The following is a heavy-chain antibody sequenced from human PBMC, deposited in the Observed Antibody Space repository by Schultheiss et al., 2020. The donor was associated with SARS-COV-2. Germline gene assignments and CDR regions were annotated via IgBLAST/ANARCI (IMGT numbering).Heavy chain of an antibody. D-gene: IGHD2-2*01. CDR3: AKDREVIVPAASDY. Sequence: GESLKISCAASGFTFSSYWMSWVRQAPGKGLEWVANIKQDGSEKYYVDSVKGRFTISRDNAKNSLYLQLNSLRAEDTAVYYCAKDREVIVPAASDYWGQGTLVTVSS. J-gene: IGHJ4*02. CDR1: GFTFSSYW. CDR2: IKQDGSEK. V-gene: IGHV3-7*03.